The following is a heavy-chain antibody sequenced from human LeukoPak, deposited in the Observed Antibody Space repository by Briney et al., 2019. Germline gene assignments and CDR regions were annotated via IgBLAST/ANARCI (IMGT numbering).Heavy chain of an antibody. CDR1: GYTLTELS. Sequence: GASVKVSYKVSGYTLTELSMHWVRQAPGKGLEWMGGFDPEDGETIYAQKFQGRVTMTEDTSTDTAYMELSSLRSEDTAVYYCATTWGRYCSGGSCPLNWFDPWGQGTLVTVSS. CDR2: FDPEDGET. D-gene: IGHD2-15*01. J-gene: IGHJ5*02. V-gene: IGHV1-24*01. CDR3: ATTWGRYCSGGSCPLNWFDP.